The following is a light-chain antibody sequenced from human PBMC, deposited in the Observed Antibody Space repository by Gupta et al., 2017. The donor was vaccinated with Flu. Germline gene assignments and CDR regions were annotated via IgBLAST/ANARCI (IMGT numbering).Light chain of an antibody. V-gene: IGLV2-14*01. J-gene: IGLJ3*02. CDR2: EVN. Sequence: SITISCTGTSSDVGGYNYVSWYQQHPDKAPKLMIYEVNNRPSEVSNRFSGSKSGNTASLTIFGLQAEDESDYYCSSYTSSKTWVFGGGTKVTVL. CDR1: SSDVGGYNY. CDR3: SSYTSSKTWV.